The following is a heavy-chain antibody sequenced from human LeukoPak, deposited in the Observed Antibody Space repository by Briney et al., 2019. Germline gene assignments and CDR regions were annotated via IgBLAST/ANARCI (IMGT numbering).Heavy chain of an antibody. D-gene: IGHD3-16*01. CDR3: AKVGGLGGDLDY. CDR1: GFTFSSYG. CDR2: ISYDGSNK. J-gene: IGHJ4*02. Sequence: GGSLRLSCAASGFTFSSYGMHWVRQAPGKGLEWVAVISYDGSNKYYADSVKGRFTISRDNSKNTLYLQMNSLRAEDTAVYYCAKVGGLGGDLDYWGQGTLVTVSS. V-gene: IGHV3-30*18.